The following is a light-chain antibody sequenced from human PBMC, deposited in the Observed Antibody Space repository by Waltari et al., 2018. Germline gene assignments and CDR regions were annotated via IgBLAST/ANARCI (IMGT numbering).Light chain of an antibody. CDR2: GSS. V-gene: IGKV1-39*01. J-gene: IGKJ2*01. CDR1: QSVSNY. Sequence: DIQMTQSPSSLSASVGDSITITCRASQSVSNYLNWYQQKPGKPPKLLIFGSSSLRSAVPSRFSGSGSGTDFTLTISSLQPEDFATYYCQQTYSVLYTFGQGTKLQI. CDR3: QQTYSVLYT.